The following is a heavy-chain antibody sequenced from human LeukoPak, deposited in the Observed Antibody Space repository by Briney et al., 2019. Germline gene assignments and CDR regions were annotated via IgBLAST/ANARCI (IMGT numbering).Heavy chain of an antibody. CDR1: GYTFTGYY. D-gene: IGHD6-19*01. Sequence: ASVKVSCKASGYTFTGYYMHWVRQAPGQGLEWMGWINPNSGGTNYAQKFQGRVTMTRDTSISTAYMELSRLRSDDTAVYYCARGGSGWSRYNWFDPWGQGTLVTVSS. CDR2: INPNSGGT. V-gene: IGHV1-2*02. J-gene: IGHJ5*02. CDR3: ARGGSGWSRYNWFDP.